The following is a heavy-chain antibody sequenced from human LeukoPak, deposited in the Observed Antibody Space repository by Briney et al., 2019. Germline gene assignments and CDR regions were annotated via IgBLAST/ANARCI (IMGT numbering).Heavy chain of an antibody. V-gene: IGHV3-23*01. J-gene: IGHJ5*02. CDR1: GFTFSSYA. Sequence: GGSLRLSCAASGFTFSSYAMSWVRQAPGKGLERVSANSGSGGRTYYTDYVKGRFTISRDNSKNTLYLQISSLRADDTAVYFCAKEPTSSGWFDPWGQGTLVTVSS. CDR2: NSGSGGRT. CDR3: AKEPTSSGWFDP. D-gene: IGHD3-3*01.